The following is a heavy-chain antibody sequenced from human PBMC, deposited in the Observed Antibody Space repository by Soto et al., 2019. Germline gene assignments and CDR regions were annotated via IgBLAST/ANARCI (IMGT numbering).Heavy chain of an antibody. CDR3: AKEAYSYGMGGGMYV. CDR1: GFTFSSYA. D-gene: IGHD5-18*01. Sequence: EVQLLESGGGLVQPGGSLRLSCAASGFTFSSYAMSWVRQAPGKGLEWVSAISGSGGSTYYADSVKGRFTISRDNSKNTLYLQRNSLRAEDTAGYYCAKEAYSYGMGGGMYVGVQGTTVTVSS. J-gene: IGHJ6*02. CDR2: ISGSGGST. V-gene: IGHV3-23*01.